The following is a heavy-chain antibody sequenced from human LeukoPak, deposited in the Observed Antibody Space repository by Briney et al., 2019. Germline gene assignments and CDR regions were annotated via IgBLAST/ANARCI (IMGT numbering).Heavy chain of an antibody. D-gene: IGHD3-22*01. Sequence: PGGSLRLSCAASGFTFSSYWMSWVRQAPGKGLEWVANTKQDGSEKYHVDSVKGRFTISRDNAKNSLYLQMNSLRAEDTAVYHCARETDSGTMIVTNDYWGQGTLVTVSS. CDR1: GFTFSSYW. V-gene: IGHV3-7*01. J-gene: IGHJ4*02. CDR2: TKQDGSEK. CDR3: ARETDSGTMIVTNDY.